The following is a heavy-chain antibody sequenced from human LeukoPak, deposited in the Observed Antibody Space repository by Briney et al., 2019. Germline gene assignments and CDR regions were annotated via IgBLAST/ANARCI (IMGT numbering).Heavy chain of an antibody. CDR3: ASGFYYDSSLGY. J-gene: IGHJ4*02. V-gene: IGHV3-53*01. CDR2: IYSGGST. CDR1: GFTVSSNY. Sequence: GGSLRLSCAASGFTVSSNYMSWVRQAPGKGLEWVSVIYSGGSTYYADSVKGRFTISRDNSKNTLYLQMNSLRAEDTAVYYCASGFYYDSSLGYWGQGTLVTVSS. D-gene: IGHD3-22*01.